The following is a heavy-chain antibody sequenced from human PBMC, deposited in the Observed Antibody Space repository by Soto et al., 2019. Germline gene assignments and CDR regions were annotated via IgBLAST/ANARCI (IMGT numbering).Heavy chain of an antibody. Sequence: QVQLVESGGGVVQPGRSLRLSCAASEFTFSDYAMHWVRQAPGMGLEWVAVISDDGDKVFYADSMKDRLTISRDNSKSTLFLQLTSLGPEDTALYYCARAHYHDSSGPNGHAFDIWGQGTLVTVSS. CDR1: EFTFSDYA. CDR2: ISDDGDKV. CDR3: ARAHYHDSSGPNGHAFDI. V-gene: IGHV3-30-3*01. D-gene: IGHD3-22*01. J-gene: IGHJ3*02.